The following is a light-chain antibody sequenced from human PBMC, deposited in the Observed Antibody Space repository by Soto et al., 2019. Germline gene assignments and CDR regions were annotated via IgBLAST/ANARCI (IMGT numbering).Light chain of an antibody. CDR3: QQFNSYWT. J-gene: IGKJ1*01. CDR2: DVS. CDR1: QSINVW. V-gene: IGKV1-5*01. Sequence: IQMTQSPSTLSASLGDRVTITCRASQSINVWLVWFQQKPGKAPKLLISDVSSLESGVPSRFSGSGFGTEFTLTISSLQPDDVATDYCQQFNSYWTVGQGTKVYIK.